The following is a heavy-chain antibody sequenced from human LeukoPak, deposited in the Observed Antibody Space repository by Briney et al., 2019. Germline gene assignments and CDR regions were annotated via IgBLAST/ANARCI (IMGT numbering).Heavy chain of an antibody. V-gene: IGHV1-2*02. CDR1: GYTFTGYY. CDR3: AGSSSSGPVTFDY. CDR2: INPNSGGT. J-gene: IGHJ4*02. Sequence: ASVKVSCKASGYTFTGYYMHWVRQAPGQGLEWMGWINPNSGGTNYAQKFQGRVTMTRDTSISTAYMELSRLRSDDTAVYYCAGSSSSGPVTFDYWGQGTLVTVSS. D-gene: IGHD6-6*01.